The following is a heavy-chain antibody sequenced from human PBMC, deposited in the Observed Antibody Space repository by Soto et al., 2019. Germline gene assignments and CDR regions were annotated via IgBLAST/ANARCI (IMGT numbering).Heavy chain of an antibody. CDR3: ARDPGDGHYFDY. Sequence: ASVKVSCKASGYNFITKAVHWVRQSPLQSLDWMGFVNPDSGNTKYSQKLQGRVTITRDTSANTAYMELSSLRSEDTAMYYCARDPGDGHYFDYWGQGALVTVSS. CDR2: VNPDSGNT. V-gene: IGHV1-3*01. D-gene: IGHD3-10*01. CDR1: GYNFITKA. J-gene: IGHJ4*02.